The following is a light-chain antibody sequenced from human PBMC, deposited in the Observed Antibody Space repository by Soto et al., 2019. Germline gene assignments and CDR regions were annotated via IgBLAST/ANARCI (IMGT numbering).Light chain of an antibody. V-gene: IGLV2-14*03. Sequence: QSVLTQPASVSGSPGQSITISCTGTSSDIGGSKLVSWYQQHPGKAPKLLIFDVSYRPSGISNRFSGSKSANTASLTISGLQAEDEADYYCSSYTSSIVLFGGGTKLTVL. CDR1: SSDIGGSKL. J-gene: IGLJ3*02. CDR3: SSYTSSIVL. CDR2: DVS.